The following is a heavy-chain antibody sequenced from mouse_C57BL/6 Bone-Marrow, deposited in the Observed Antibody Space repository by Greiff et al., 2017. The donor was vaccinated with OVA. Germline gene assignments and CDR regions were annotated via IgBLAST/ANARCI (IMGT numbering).Heavy chain of an antibody. CDR1: GFSLTSYG. V-gene: IGHV2-2*01. CDR3: AREKDGYYPAWFAY. CDR2: IWSGGST. Sequence: VQLVESGPGLVQPSQSLSITCTVSGFSLTSYGVHWVRQSPGKGLEWLGVIWSGGSTDYNAAFISRLSISKDNSKSQVFFKMNSLQADDTAIYYCAREKDGYYPAWFAYWGQGTLVTVSA. D-gene: IGHD2-3*01. J-gene: IGHJ3*01.